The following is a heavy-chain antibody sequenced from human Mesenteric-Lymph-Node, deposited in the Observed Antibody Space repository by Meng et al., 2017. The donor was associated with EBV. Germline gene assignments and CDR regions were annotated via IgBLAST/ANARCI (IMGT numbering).Heavy chain of an antibody. CDR3: ARVSGPYYSPWFDP. D-gene: IGHD2/OR15-2a*01. CDR1: GDSVSSTRCY. Sequence: QGRLKESGPGLVKPSETLSLTCTVSGDSVSSTRCYWSWIRQPPGRGLEWIGYIFNSGSTNYNPSLRSRATISVDTSRNQFSLTLNSVTAADTAVYYCARVSGPYYSPWFDPWGQGSLVTVSS. CDR2: IFNSGST. V-gene: IGHV4-61*01. J-gene: IGHJ5*02.